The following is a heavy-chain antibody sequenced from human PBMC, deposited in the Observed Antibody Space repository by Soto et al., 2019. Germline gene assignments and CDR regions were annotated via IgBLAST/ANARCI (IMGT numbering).Heavy chain of an antibody. Sequence: PGGSLTLSCAASGFTFSEYYMSWIRQAPGEGLEWVSYISSSGSTIYYADSVKDRFTISRDNAKNSLYLQMNSLRAEDTAVYYCASTGGIVATGYYYYMDVWGKGTTVTVSS. CDR2: ISSSGSTI. V-gene: IGHV3-11*01. CDR3: ASTGGIVATGYYYYMDV. CDR1: GFTFSEYY. D-gene: IGHD5-12*01. J-gene: IGHJ6*03.